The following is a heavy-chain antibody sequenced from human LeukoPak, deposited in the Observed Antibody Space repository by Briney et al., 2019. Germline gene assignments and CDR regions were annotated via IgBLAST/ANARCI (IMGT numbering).Heavy chain of an antibody. CDR3: ARDRTAEAGNDYYMGV. CDR2: ITWDGGTT. V-gene: IGHV3-43*01. D-gene: IGHD6-13*01. CDR1: GFTFDDYT. Sequence: GGSLRLSCAASGFTFDDYTMPWVRQPPGKGLEWISLITWDGGTTYYADSVRGRFTTSRDNSKNSLFLRMNSLRPEDTALYYCARDRTAEAGNDYYMGVWGNGTTVIVSS. J-gene: IGHJ6*03.